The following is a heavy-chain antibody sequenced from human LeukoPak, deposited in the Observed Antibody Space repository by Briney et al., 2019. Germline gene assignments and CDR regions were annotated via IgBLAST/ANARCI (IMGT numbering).Heavy chain of an antibody. V-gene: IGHV3-13*05. D-gene: IGHD2-15*01. Sequence: GGSLRLSCAGSGFTFSGYDMHWVRRATGKGLEWVSAIGTDGAPYYSDSVKGRFAISRENAKSSLYLQMNSLRAGDTAVYYCAREGGYCSGDRCYLGIDYWGQGTLVTVSS. CDR2: IGTDGAP. CDR3: AREGGYCSGDRCYLGIDY. CDR1: GFTFSGYD. J-gene: IGHJ4*02.